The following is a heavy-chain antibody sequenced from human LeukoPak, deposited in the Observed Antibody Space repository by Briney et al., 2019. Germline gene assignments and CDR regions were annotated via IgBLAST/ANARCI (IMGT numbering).Heavy chain of an antibody. V-gene: IGHV4-4*08. CDR2: IYTSGNA. J-gene: IGHJ5*02. Sequence: SETLSLTCTVSGGSISSYYWSWIRQPPGKGLEWIGYIYTSGNANYNPSLKSRVTMSVDTSKNQFSLILISVTAADTAVYYCARATGAAAGLFDPWGQGALVTVSS. CDR1: GGSISSYY. CDR3: ARATGAAAGLFDP. D-gene: IGHD6-13*01.